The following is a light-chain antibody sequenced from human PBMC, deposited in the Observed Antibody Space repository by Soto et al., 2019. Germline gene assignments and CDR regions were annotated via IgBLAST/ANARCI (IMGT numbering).Light chain of an antibody. CDR1: NIGSKR. CDR3: QVWDITTDHYV. CDR2: YDS. Sequence: SYELTQPPSVSVAPEKTARITCGGNNIGSKRVHWYRQKPGQAPVLVIYYDSDRPSGIPERFSGSNSGNTATLTISRVEAGDEADYYCQVWDITTDHYVFCTGTKVTVL. J-gene: IGLJ1*01. V-gene: IGLV3-21*04.